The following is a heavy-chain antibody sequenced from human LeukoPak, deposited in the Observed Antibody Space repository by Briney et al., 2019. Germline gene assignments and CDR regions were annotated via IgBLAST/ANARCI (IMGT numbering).Heavy chain of an antibody. D-gene: IGHD1-26*01. CDR2: IYLGGSP. J-gene: IGHJ5*02. CDR1: GDSLDSSS. V-gene: IGHV4-4*07. Sequence: PSETLSLTCTVFGDSLDSSSWSWIRQPVGKGLEWIGRIYLGGSPIYNPSLKSRVIMTVDTSKNQFLLWLRSVTAADTAIYYCANWVGNWFDPWGQGTLVTVSS. CDR3: ANWVGNWFDP.